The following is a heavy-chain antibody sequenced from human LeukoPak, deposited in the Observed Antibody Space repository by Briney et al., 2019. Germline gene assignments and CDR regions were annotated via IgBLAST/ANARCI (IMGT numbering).Heavy chain of an antibody. Sequence: GASVKVSFKTSGSSFSNFGITWVRPAPGQGLEWMGCTTPYDETQTYPQEFQGRVTMTTDTSTTTAYMEATSLRSDDTAMYFCAKVDPPIIEGARGDALHVWGQGTMVIVSS. CDR1: GSSFSNFG. CDR3: AKVDPPIIEGARGDALHV. D-gene: IGHD1-26*01. J-gene: IGHJ3*01. V-gene: IGHV1-18*01. CDR2: TTPYDET.